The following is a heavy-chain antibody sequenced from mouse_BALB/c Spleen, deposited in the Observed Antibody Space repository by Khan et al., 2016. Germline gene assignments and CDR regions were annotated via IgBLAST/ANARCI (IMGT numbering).Heavy chain of an antibody. D-gene: IGHD2-2*01. CDR3: ARQGYYGYDVY. J-gene: IGHJ2*01. Sequence: EVKLLESGGGLVQPGGSLKLSCAASGFDFSRYWMSWVRQAPGKGLEWIGEINPDSSTINYTPSIKDTVICTEDNAKNTLYLQMSKVRSEDTAIYYCARQGYYGYDVYWGQGTTLTVSS. V-gene: IGHV4-1*02. CDR2: INPDSSTI. CDR1: GFDFSRYW.